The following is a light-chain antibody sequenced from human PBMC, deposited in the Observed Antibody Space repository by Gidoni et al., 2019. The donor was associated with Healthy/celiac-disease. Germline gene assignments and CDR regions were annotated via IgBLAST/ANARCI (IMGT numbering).Light chain of an antibody. J-gene: IGKJ5*01. V-gene: IGKV3-11*01. CDR1: QSVSSY. Sequence: PGERATLSCRASQSVSSYLAWYQQKPGQAPRLLIYDASNRATGIPARFSGSGSGIDFTLTISSLEPEDCAVYYCQQRSNWPPVTFGQGTRLEIK. CDR2: DAS. CDR3: QQRSNWPPVT.